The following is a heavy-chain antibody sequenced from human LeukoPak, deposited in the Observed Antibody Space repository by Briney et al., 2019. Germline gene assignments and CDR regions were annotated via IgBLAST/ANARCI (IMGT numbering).Heavy chain of an antibody. CDR3: AKDLWYSSASFGY. CDR1: GFTVSSNY. D-gene: IGHD6-19*01. Sequence: GGSLRLSCAASGFTVSSNYMSWVRQAPGKGLEWVSVIYSGGSTYYADSVKGRFTISRDNSKNTLYLQMNSLRAEDTAVYYCAKDLWYSSASFGYWGQGTLVTVSS. V-gene: IGHV3-53*01. J-gene: IGHJ4*02. CDR2: IYSGGST.